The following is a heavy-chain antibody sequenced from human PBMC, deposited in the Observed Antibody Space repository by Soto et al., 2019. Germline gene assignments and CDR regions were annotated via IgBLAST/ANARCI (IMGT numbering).Heavy chain of an antibody. CDR1: GGTLNKHA. CDR2: IIPMFGIA. J-gene: IGHJ3*01. Sequence: QVQLVQSGAEVKKPGSSVKVSCRASGGTLNKHAITWVRRAPGLGLEWLGGIIPMFGIANYPQKFQGRVTITADDSTNTSKRELTSLPSNAPALYYVPGGGPRGCLKGVKDVWAQGTRSTSHQ. CDR3: PGGGPRGCLKGVKDV. D-gene: IGHD3-16*01. V-gene: IGHV1-69*01.